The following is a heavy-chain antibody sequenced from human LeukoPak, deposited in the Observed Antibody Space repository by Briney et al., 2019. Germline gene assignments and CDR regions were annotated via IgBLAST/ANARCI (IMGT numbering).Heavy chain of an antibody. J-gene: IGHJ5*02. V-gene: IGHV4-30-4*01. CDR2: MYYSGST. D-gene: IGHD3-22*01. Sequence: PSQTLSLTCTVSGGSISSGDYYWSWIRQPPGKGLEWIAYMYYSGSTYYNPSLKSRVTMSADTSMNQLSLKLSSVTAADTAVYYRARPYYYDSRIDPWGQGILVTVSS. CDR1: GGSISSGDYY. CDR3: ARPYYYDSRIDP.